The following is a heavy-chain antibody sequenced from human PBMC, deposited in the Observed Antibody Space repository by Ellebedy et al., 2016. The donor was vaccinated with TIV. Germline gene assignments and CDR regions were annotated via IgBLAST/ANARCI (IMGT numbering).Heavy chain of an antibody. Sequence: ASVKVSXXASGGTFSSYAISWVRQAPGQGLEWMGIINPSGGSTSYAQKFQGRVTMTRDTSTSTVYMELSNLRSEDTAVYYCARGRLGELSLNLDYWGQGTLVTVSS. D-gene: IGHD3-16*02. CDR1: GGTFSSYA. V-gene: IGHV1-46*01. J-gene: IGHJ4*02. CDR3: ARGRLGELSLNLDY. CDR2: INPSGGST.